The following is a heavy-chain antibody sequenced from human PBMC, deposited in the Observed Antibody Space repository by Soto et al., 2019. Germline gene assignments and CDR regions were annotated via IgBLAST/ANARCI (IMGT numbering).Heavy chain of an antibody. CDR2: ISAYNGNT. CDR3: ARDWSGSVPTRVDGMDV. V-gene: IGHV1-18*01. CDR1: GYTFTSYG. J-gene: IGHJ6*02. D-gene: IGHD3-3*01. Sequence: QVQLVQSGAEVKKPGASVKVSCKASGYTFTSYGISWVRQAPGQGLEWMGWISAYNGNTNYAQKLQGRVTMTTDTSTSTAYMELMSLRSDDTAVYYCARDWSGSVPTRVDGMDVWGQGTTVTVSS.